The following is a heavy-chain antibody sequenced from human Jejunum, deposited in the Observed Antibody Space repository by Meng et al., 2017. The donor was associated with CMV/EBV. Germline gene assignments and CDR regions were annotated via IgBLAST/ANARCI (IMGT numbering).Heavy chain of an antibody. J-gene: IGHJ4*02. CDR1: GFSVGNNY. D-gene: IGHD2/OR15-2a*01. V-gene: IGHV3-66*02. CDR2: IYDVGNI. Sequence: SLKISCAASGFSVGNNYMNGVRQAPGKGLEWVSVIYDVGNIYYADSVKGRFFISRDSSKNMLYLQMNSLRPEGTALYYCARGAFDWGQGTQVTVSS. CDR3: ARGAFD.